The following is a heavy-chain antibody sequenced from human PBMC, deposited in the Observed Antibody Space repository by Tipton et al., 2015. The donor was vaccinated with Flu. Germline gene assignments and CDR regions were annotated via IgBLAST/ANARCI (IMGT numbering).Heavy chain of an antibody. V-gene: IGHV4-34*01. CDR3: ARDLGIGWFYFDY. D-gene: IGHD6-19*01. CDR1: GGSFSGYY. J-gene: IGHJ4*02. CDR2: MKDSGTA. Sequence: TLSLTCAVYGGSFSGYYWSWVRQPPGKGLEWIGEMKDSGTANYNPSLKSRVTMSVDTSKNHFSLNLRSVTAADTAVYYCARDLGIGWFYFDYWGQGSLVIVSS.